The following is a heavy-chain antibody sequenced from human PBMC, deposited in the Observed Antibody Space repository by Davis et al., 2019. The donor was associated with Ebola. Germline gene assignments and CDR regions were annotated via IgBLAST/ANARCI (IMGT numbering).Heavy chain of an antibody. CDR2: IGTAGDT. J-gene: IGHJ4*02. Sequence: GESLKISCAASGFTFSSYDMHWVRQATGKGLEWVSAIGTAGDTYYSGSVKGRFTISRENAKNSLYLQMNSLRAGDTAVYYCARARVGEWDFDYWGQGTLVTVSS. V-gene: IGHV3-13*01. CDR3: ARARVGEWDFDY. CDR1: GFTFSSYD. D-gene: IGHD3-10*01.